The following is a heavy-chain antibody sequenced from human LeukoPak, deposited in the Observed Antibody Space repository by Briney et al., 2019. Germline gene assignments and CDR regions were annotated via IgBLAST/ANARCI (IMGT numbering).Heavy chain of an antibody. V-gene: IGHV4-59*01. D-gene: IGHD5-24*01. Sequence: SETLSLTCTVSGGSISSYYWSWIRQPPGKGLEWIGYIYYSGSTNYNPSLKSRVTISVDTSKNQFSLKLSSVTAADTAVYYCARDRGTDGYNHHYYYYMDVWGKGTTVTVSS. J-gene: IGHJ6*03. CDR3: ARDRGTDGYNHHYYYYMDV. CDR1: GGSISSYY. CDR2: IYYSGST.